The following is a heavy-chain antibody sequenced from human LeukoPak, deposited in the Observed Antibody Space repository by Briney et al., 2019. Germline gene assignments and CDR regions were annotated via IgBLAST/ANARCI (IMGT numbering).Heavy chain of an antibody. V-gene: IGHV1-69*04. J-gene: IGHJ6*02. CDR3: ARAHITMVRGVPYYYGMDV. CDR2: IIPILGIA. Sequence: GASVKVSCKASGGTFSSYAISWVRQAPGQGLEWMGRIIPILGIANYAQKFQGRVTITADKSTSTAYMELSSLRSEDTAVYYCARAHITMVRGVPYYYGMDVWGQGTTVTVSS. CDR1: GGTFSSYA. D-gene: IGHD3-10*01.